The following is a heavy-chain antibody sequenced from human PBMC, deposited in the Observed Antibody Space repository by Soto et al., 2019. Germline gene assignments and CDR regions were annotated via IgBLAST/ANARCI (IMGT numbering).Heavy chain of an antibody. D-gene: IGHD6-13*01. Sequence: SETLSLTCTVSGGSISSYYWSWIRQPPGKGLEWIGYIYYSGSTNYNPSLKSRVTISVDTSKNQFSLKLSSVTAADTAVYYCAIVVGSSWGSYYIDVRAKRTTVTGSS. CDR1: GGSISSYY. V-gene: IGHV4-59*01. CDR3: AIVVGSSWGSYYIDV. CDR2: IYYSGST. J-gene: IGHJ6*03.